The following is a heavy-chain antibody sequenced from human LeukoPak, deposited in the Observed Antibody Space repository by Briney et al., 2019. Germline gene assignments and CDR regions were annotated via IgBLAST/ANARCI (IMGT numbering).Heavy chain of an antibody. CDR2: VDYSGGDT. J-gene: IGHJ6*03. V-gene: IGHV3-23*01. Sequence: GGSLRLSCAASGFTFTTYWMSWVRQAPGKGLEWVSSVDYSGGDTHYADSVMGRFTISRDNSKNTLYLQLNSLSADDTAVYYCAKGGGYEAQYYYYYLDVWGKGTTVTISS. D-gene: IGHD5-12*01. CDR3: AKGGGYEAQYYYYYLDV. CDR1: GFTFTTYW.